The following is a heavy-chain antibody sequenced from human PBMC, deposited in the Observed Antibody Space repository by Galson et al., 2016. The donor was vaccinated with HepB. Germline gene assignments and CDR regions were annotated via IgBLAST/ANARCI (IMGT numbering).Heavy chain of an antibody. D-gene: IGHD1-1*01. CDR1: GFVFSNFC. CDR2: ISTRRTT. V-gene: IGHV3-23*01. Sequence: SLRLSCAASGFVFSNFCLSWVRQAPGKGLEWVAAISTRRTTYYSASVQGRFTISRDNSNNTLYLQMNGLRAEDTAVYYCAKERLVRRSFDHWGQGTLLTVSS. CDR3: AKERLVRRSFDH. J-gene: IGHJ4*02.